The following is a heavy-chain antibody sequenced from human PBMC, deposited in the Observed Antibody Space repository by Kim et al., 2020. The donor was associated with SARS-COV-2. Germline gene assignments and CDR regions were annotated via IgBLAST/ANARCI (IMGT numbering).Heavy chain of an antibody. Sequence: SETLSLTRTVSGGSISGDSWTWIRQPPGKGLEWIGHIFNSGSTNYNPALKSRVTISVDTSKNQISLQLTSVTAADTAMYYCARLGVTRYYHYYMDVWGKGTTVTVSS. V-gene: IGHV4-59*08. J-gene: IGHJ6*03. CDR1: GGSISGDS. D-gene: IGHD4-4*01. CDR2: IFNSGST. CDR3: ARLGVTRYYHYYMDV.